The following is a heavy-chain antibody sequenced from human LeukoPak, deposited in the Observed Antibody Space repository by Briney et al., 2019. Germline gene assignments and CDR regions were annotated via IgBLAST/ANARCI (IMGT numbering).Heavy chain of an antibody. Sequence: PGGSLRLSCAASGFTLSSNYMSWVRQAPGKGLEWVSFISGSSTYIYYADSVKGRFTISRDNAKNSLYLQMNSLRAEDTAVYYCARANPAYDSSGYRLHFMDVWGKGTTVTVSS. D-gene: IGHD3-22*01. CDR1: GFTLSSNY. J-gene: IGHJ6*04. CDR2: ISGSSTYI. CDR3: ARANPAYDSSGYRLHFMDV. V-gene: IGHV3-21*01.